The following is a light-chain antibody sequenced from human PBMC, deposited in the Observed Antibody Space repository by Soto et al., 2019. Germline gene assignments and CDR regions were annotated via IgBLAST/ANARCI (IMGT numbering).Light chain of an antibody. CDR2: AAS. J-gene: IGKJ4*01. Sequence: DIQMTQSPSSLSASVGDRVTITCRASQSISSYLNWYQQKPGKAPKLLIYAASSLQSGVPSRFSGSGSVTDFTLTISSLQHEDFATYYCQQSYSTRLTFGGGTQVEIK. V-gene: IGKV1-39*01. CDR1: QSISSY. CDR3: QQSYSTRLT.